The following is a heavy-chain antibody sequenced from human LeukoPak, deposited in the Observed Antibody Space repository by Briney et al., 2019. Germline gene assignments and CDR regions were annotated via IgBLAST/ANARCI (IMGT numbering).Heavy chain of an antibody. V-gene: IGHV4-4*02. CDR2: IYHSGST. CDR3: ARDQGLGYSDY. Sequence: SGTLSLTCAVSGDSISSSYWWTWVRQPPGKGLGWIGEIYHSGSTNYNPSLKSRVTISVDTSKNQFSLKLNSVTAADTAVYYCARDQGLGYSDYWGQGTLVTVSS. J-gene: IGHJ4*02. D-gene: IGHD2-15*01. CDR1: GDSISSSYW.